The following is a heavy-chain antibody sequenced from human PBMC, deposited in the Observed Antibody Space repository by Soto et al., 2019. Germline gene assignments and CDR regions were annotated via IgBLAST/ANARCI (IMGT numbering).Heavy chain of an antibody. V-gene: IGHV3-21*01. J-gene: IGHJ4*02. Sequence: EVHLVESGGGLVKPGGSLTLSCGASGFAFRSYNMNWVRQAPGKGLEWVASISSGSSNIYYADSVKGRFTISRDNAKNSLYLQMDSLRAEDSAVYYCASTTVVAATFDFWGQGTLVTVSS. D-gene: IGHD2-15*01. CDR2: ISSGSSNI. CDR1: GFAFRSYN. CDR3: ASTTVVAATFDF.